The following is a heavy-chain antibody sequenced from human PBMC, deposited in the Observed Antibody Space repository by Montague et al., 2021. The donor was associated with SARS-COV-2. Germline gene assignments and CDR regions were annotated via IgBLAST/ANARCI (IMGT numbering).Heavy chain of an antibody. Sequence: SETLSLTCRVSGDSISTSTWWTWVRQTPGKGLEWIGEIFHSGTIXYNPSLKSRVSISVDKSNNQFSPRLSSLIAADTAVYYCATLSRRTAAGTRDYFGLDVWGQGTTVVVSS. V-gene: IGHV4-4*02. CDR3: ATLSRRTAAGTRDYFGLDV. CDR2: IFHSGTI. J-gene: IGHJ6*02. D-gene: IGHD6-13*01. CDR1: GDSISTSTW.